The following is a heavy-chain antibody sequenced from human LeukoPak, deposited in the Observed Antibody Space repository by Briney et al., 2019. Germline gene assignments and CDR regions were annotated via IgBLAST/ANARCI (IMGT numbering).Heavy chain of an antibody. J-gene: IGHJ5*02. V-gene: IGHV4-59*01. Sequence: SETLSLTCTVSGGSISSYYWSWIRQPPGKGLEWIGYIYYSGSTNYNPSLKSRVTISVDTSKNQFSLKLSSVTAADTAVYYCARERLITAGTQSWFDPWGQGTLVTVSS. CDR3: ARERLITAGTQSWFDP. CDR1: GGSISSYY. CDR2: IYYSGST. D-gene: IGHD3-16*01.